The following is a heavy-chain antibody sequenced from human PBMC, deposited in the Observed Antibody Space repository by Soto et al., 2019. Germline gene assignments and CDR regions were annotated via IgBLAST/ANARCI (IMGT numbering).Heavy chain of an antibody. CDR3: ARLGYCSGGSCYSVAFDI. J-gene: IGHJ3*02. Sequence: SVKVSCKASGCTFSSYALRWVRPAPGQGLEWMGGIIPIFGTANYAQRFQGRVTITADESTSTAYMELSSLRSEDTAVYYCARLGYCSGGSCYSVAFDIWGQGTMVTVSS. CDR2: IIPIFGTA. V-gene: IGHV1-69*13. CDR1: GCTFSSYA. D-gene: IGHD2-15*01.